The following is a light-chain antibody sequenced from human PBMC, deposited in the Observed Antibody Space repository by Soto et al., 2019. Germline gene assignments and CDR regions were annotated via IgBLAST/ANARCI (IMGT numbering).Light chain of an antibody. CDR1: QSISNH. Sequence: DIQMTQSPSSLSASVGDRVTITCRASQSISNHLNWYQQKPGKAPKFLIYAASSLQSGVPSRFSGSGSGTDFTLTISSLQPEDFATYYCQQSYSTPFTFGPGTKVDIK. CDR2: AAS. V-gene: IGKV1-39*01. CDR3: QQSYSTPFT. J-gene: IGKJ3*01.